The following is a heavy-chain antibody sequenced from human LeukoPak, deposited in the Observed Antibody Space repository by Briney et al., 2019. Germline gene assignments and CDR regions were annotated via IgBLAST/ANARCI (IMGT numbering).Heavy chain of an antibody. CDR1: GFTFSSYS. V-gene: IGHV3-21*01. J-gene: IGHJ4*02. D-gene: IGHD3-22*01. CDR2: ISSSSSYI. CDR3: ARENKGGYDSSGYYFDY. Sequence: GGSLRLSCAASGFTFSSYSMNWVRQAPGKGLEWVSSISSSSSYIYYADSVKGRFTISRDNAKNSLYLQMNSLRAEDTAMYYCARENKGGYDSSGYYFDYWGQGTLVTVSS.